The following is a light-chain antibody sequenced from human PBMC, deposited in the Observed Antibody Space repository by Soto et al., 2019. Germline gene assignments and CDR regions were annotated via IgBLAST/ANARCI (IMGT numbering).Light chain of an antibody. Sequence: AIPLTQSPSSLSASAGDRVTITCRASQGISSALAWYQQKPGQAPKLLIYDASSLESGVPSRFSGSASGTDFTLTINSLQPEDFATYYCQQFKSYPLTFGGGTKVDI. CDR2: DAS. V-gene: IGKV1-13*02. CDR3: QQFKSYPLT. J-gene: IGKJ4*01. CDR1: QGISSA.